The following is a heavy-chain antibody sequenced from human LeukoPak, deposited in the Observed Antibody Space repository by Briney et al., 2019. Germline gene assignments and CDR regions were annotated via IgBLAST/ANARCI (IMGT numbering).Heavy chain of an antibody. J-gene: IGHJ4*02. CDR3: ARGYCSSATCRHFDY. Sequence: ASVKDSCKAPGYAFTNYAISCVRQAPGQGREWMGRISVYNGNTNYAQKLKGRVTMTADTSTTKAYMELRSLRSDDTAVYYCARGYCSSATCRHFDYWGQGDLVTVSS. D-gene: IGHD2-2*01. CDR1: GYAFTNYA. CDR2: ISVYNGNT. V-gene: IGHV1-18*01.